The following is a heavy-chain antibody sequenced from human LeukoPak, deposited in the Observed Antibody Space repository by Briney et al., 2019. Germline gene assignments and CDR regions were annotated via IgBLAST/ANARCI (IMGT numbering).Heavy chain of an antibody. Sequence: SETLSLTCTVSGGSISSYYWSWIRQPPGKGLEWIGYIYYSGSTNYNPSLKSRVTISVDTSKNQFSLKLSSVTAADTAVYYCARGGETGGMDVWGQGTTVTVSS. CDR2: IYYSGST. D-gene: IGHD3-10*01. V-gene: IGHV4-59*01. J-gene: IGHJ6*02. CDR1: GGSISSYY. CDR3: ARGGETGGMDV.